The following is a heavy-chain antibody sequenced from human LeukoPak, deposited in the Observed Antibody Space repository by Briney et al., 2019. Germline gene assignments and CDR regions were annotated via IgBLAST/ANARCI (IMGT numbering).Heavy chain of an antibody. V-gene: IGHV4-34*01. D-gene: IGHD3-10*01. CDR3: ARTPPRGDYSGSGSYYNR. Sequence: SETLSLTCAVYGGSFTAYYWSWIRQPPGKGLEWIGKVDHSGSTNYNPSLKNRVTISVDTSKDQVSLNLTSVTAADTAVYYCARTPPRGDYSGSGSYYNRWSQGTLVTVSS. CDR1: GGSFTAYY. CDR2: VDHSGST. J-gene: IGHJ1*01.